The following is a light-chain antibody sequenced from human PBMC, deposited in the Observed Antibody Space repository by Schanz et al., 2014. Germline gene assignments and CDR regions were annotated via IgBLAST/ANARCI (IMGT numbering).Light chain of an antibody. Sequence: QSALTQPPSASGSPGQSVTISCTGTSSDVGDYNYVSWYQQHPGKAPKLMIYEVSKRPSGVPDRFSGSKSGNTASLTVSGLQDEDEADYYCSSYTTNIPRVFGGGTKLTVL. CDR3: SSYTTNIPRV. J-gene: IGLJ3*02. CDR2: EVS. CDR1: SSDVGDYNY. V-gene: IGLV2-8*01.